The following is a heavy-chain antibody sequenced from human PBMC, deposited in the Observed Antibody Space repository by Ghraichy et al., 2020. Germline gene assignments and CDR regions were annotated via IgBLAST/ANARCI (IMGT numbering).Heavy chain of an antibody. J-gene: IGHJ4*02. CDR2: INSDGSST. Sequence: LSLTCAASGFTFSSYWMHWVRQAPGKGLVWVSRINSDGSSTSYADSVKGRFTISRDNAKNTLYLQMNSLRAEDTAVYYCARGIAVAGFDYWGQGTLVTVSS. CDR1: GFTFSSYW. V-gene: IGHV3-74*01. CDR3: ARGIAVAGFDY. D-gene: IGHD6-19*01.